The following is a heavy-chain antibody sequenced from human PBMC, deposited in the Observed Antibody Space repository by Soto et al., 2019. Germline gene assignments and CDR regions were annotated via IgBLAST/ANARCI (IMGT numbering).Heavy chain of an antibody. CDR3: AKDLHISGWYNFDY. CDR1: GFTFSSYG. Sequence: QVQLVESGGGVVQPGRSLRLSCAASGFTFSSYGMHWVRQAPGKGLEWVAVISYDGSNKYYADSVKGRFTISRDNSKNTLYLQMNSLRAEDTAVYYCAKDLHISGWYNFDYWGQGTLVTVSS. J-gene: IGHJ4*02. D-gene: IGHD6-19*01. CDR2: ISYDGSNK. V-gene: IGHV3-30*18.